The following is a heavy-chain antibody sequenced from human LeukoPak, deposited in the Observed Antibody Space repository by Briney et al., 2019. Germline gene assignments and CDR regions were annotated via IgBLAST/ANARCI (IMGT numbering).Heavy chain of an antibody. CDR2: ITSGGST. D-gene: IGHD6-19*01. J-gene: IGHJ5*02. CDR3: SKSYSSGP. Sequence: PGGSLRLSCAASGFTFSSYGMSWVRQTPGKGLEWVSTITSGGSTYHADSVRGRLTISRDNSKSTLYLQMNSLRAEDTGVYYCSKSYSSGPWGQGALVTVSS. V-gene: IGHV3-23*01. CDR1: GFTFSSYG.